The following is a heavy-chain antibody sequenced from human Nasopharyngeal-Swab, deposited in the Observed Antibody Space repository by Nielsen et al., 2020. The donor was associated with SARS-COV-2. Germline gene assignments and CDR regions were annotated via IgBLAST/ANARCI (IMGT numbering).Heavy chain of an antibody. CDR2: INSGGSST. CDR3: ASLYYDFWSGPIDY. CDR1: GFTFSSYW. J-gene: IGHJ4*02. V-gene: IGHV3-74*01. D-gene: IGHD3-3*01. Sequence: GESLKISCAASGFTFSSYWMHWVRQAPGKGLVWVSRINSGGSSTSYADSVKGRFTISRDNAKNTLYLQMNSLRAEDTAVYYCASLYYDFWSGPIDYWGQGTLVTVSS.